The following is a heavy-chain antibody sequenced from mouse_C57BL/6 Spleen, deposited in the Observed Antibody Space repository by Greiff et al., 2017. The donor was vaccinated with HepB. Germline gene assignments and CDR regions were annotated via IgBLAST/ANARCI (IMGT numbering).Heavy chain of an antibody. J-gene: IGHJ4*01. CDR1: GFTFSDYY. D-gene: IGHD1-1*01. CDR2: INYDGSST. V-gene: IGHV5-16*01. Sequence: EVNVVESEGGLVQPGSSMKLSCTASGFTFSDYYMAWVRQVPEKGLEWVANINYDGSSTYYLDSLKSRFIISRDNAKNILYLQMSSLKSDDTATYYCARDRSYYYGSSYAMDYWGQGTSVTVSS. CDR3: ARDRSYYYGSSYAMDY.